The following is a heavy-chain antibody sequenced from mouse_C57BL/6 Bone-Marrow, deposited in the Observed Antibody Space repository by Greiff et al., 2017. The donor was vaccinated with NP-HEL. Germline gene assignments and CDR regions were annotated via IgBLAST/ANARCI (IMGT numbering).Heavy chain of an antibody. CDR3: SKGGFGYYFDY. J-gene: IGHJ2*01. Sequence: VKLMESGPGLVAPSQSLSITCTVSGFSLTSYGVSWVRQPPGKGLEWLGVIWGDGSTNYHSALISRLSISKDNTKSQVFLKLNSLQTDDTATYYWSKGGFGYYFDYWGQGTTLTVSS. CDR1: GFSLTSYG. V-gene: IGHV2-3*01. CDR2: IWGDGST. D-gene: IGHD1-2*01.